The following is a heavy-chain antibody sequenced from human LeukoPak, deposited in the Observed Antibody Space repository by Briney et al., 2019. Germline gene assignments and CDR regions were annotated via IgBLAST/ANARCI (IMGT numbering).Heavy chain of an antibody. Sequence: GGSLRLSCAASGFTFDDYGMSWVRQAPGKGLEWVSGINWNGGSTGYADSVKGRFTISRDNAKNSLYLQMNSLRAEGTALYYCARAGVDYHSSGYPIEYFQHWGQGTLVTVSS. CDR3: ARAGVDYHSSGYPIEYFQH. J-gene: IGHJ1*01. D-gene: IGHD3-22*01. CDR1: GFTFDDYG. V-gene: IGHV3-20*04. CDR2: INWNGGST.